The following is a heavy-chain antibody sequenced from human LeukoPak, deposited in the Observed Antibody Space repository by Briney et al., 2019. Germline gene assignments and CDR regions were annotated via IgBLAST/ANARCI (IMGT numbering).Heavy chain of an antibody. CDR3: ASSVGSTDY. V-gene: IGHV4-34*01. CDR1: GGSFSGYY. CDR2: INHSGST. Sequence: SETLSLTCAVYGGSFSGYYWSWIRQPPGKGLEWIGEINHSGSTNYNPSLKSRVTISVDTSKNQFSLKLTSVTAADAAVYYCASSVGSTDYWGQGTLVTVSS. D-gene: IGHD1-26*01. J-gene: IGHJ4*02.